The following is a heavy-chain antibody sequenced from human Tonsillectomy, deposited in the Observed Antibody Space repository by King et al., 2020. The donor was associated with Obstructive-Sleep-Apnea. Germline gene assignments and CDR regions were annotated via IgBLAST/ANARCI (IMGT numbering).Heavy chain of an antibody. D-gene: IGHD4-11*01. V-gene: IGHV3-13*01. CDR2: IGTAGDT. CDR1: GFTFSSYD. J-gene: IGHJ6*02. CDR3: ARGVWDYSNYDGYYGMDV. Sequence: VQLVESGGGLVQPGGSLRLSCAASGFTFSSYDMPWVRQATGKGLEWVSAIGTAGDTYYPGSVKGRFTISRENAKNSLYLQMNSLRAGDTAVYYCARGVWDYSNYDGYYGMDVWGQGTTVTVSS.